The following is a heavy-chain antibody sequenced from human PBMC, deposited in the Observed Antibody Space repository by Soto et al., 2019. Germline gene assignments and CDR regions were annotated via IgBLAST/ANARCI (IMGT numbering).Heavy chain of an antibody. J-gene: IGHJ4*02. CDR3: AKERRGYDKTFDY. V-gene: IGHV3-23*01. D-gene: IGHD5-12*01. CDR2: ISGSGDST. Sequence: PGGSLRLSCAASGFTFSGCAMSWVRQAPGKGLEWVSVISGSGDSTYYADSVKGRFTISRDNSKNTLYLQMNSLRAEDTAVYYCAKERRGYDKTFDYWGQGTLVTVSS. CDR1: GFTFSGCA.